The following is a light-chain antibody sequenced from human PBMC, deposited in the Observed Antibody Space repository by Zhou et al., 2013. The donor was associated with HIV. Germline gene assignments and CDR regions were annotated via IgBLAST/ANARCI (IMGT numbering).Light chain of an antibody. V-gene: IGKV1-9*01. CDR2: AAS. CDR1: QGISSF. CDR3: QQFQS. J-gene: IGKJ4*01. Sequence: QLTQSPSSLSASVGDRVSITCRASQGISSFLAWYQQKPGKAPNLLIYAASTLQSGVPSRFSGSASGTDFTLTISSLQPEDFATYYCQQFQSFGGGTKVEMK.